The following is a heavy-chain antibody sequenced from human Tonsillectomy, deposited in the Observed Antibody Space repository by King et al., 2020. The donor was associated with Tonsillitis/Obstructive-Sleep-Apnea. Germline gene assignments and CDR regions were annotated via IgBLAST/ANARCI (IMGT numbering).Heavy chain of an antibody. CDR3: VRAKLRFLPWSNWFDP. Sequence: QMQLVQSGGGVVQPGRSLRLSCAASGFTFSNYGMHWVRQAPGKWLEWGAVIWYDGSNKDYAESVKGRFTISRDNSKNTVDLQMNSLRVEDTANYYCVRAKLRFLPWSNWFDPWGQGTPVTVSS. J-gene: IGHJ5*02. CDR1: GFTFSNYG. CDR2: IWYDGSNK. V-gene: IGHV3-33*01. D-gene: IGHD3-3*01.